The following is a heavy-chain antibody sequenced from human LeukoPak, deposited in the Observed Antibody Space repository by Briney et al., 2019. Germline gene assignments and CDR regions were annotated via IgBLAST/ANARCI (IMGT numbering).Heavy chain of an antibody. CDR1: GYTFTGYY. CDR3: ARAISGGSPINASDY. Sequence: ASLKVSCKASGYTFTGYYMHCVRQAPGQGLEWMGWINPNSDFTNFAQNFQGRVTMTSDTSISTAYMELSRLRSDDTAVYYCARAISGGSPINASDYWGQGTLVTVSS. J-gene: IGHJ4*02. V-gene: IGHV1-2*02. D-gene: IGHD2-15*01. CDR2: INPNSDFT.